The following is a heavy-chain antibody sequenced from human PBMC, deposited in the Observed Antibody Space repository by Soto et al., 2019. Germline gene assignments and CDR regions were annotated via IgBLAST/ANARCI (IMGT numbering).Heavy chain of an antibody. Sequence: PSETLSLTCTVSGGSISSGGYYWSWIRQHPGKGLEWIGYIYYSGSTYYNPSLKSRVTISVDTSKNQFSLKLSSVTAADTAVYYCARDSPGRYYYYYYYMDVWGKGTTVNGSS. CDR3: ARDSPGRYYYYYYYMDV. V-gene: IGHV4-31*03. CDR2: IYYSGST. J-gene: IGHJ6*03. D-gene: IGHD2-15*01. CDR1: GGSISSGGYY.